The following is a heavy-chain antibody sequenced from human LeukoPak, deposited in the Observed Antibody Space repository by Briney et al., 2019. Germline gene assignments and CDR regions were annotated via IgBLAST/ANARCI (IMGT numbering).Heavy chain of an antibody. CDR1: GGSYGGSFSGYY. Sequence: SETLSLTCAVYGGSYGGSFSGYYWSWIRQPPGKGLEWIGEINHSGSTNYNPSLKSRVTISVDTSKNQFSLKLSSVTAADTAVYYCARGADSSGYYSIFYFDYWGQGTLVTVSS. CDR3: ARGADSSGYYSIFYFDY. CDR2: INHSGST. V-gene: IGHV4-34*01. D-gene: IGHD3-22*01. J-gene: IGHJ4*02.